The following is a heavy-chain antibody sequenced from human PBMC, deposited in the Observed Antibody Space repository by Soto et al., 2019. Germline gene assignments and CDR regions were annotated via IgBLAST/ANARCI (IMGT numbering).Heavy chain of an antibody. CDR1: GESISSSSYY. J-gene: IGHJ4*02. CDR2: IYYSGRT. V-gene: IGHV4-39*01. CDR3: ARQRTTVVTQAYFDH. Sequence: SETLSLTCIVSGESISSSSYYWGWIRQPPGKGLEWIGSIYYSGRTYYNPSFKSRVTISIDTSKNQFSLRLSSVTATDTAVYYCARQRTTVVTQAYFDHWGQGALVTVSS. D-gene: IGHD2-21*02.